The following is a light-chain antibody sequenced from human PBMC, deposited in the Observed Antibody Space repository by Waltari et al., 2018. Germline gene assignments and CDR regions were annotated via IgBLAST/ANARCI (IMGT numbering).Light chain of an antibody. V-gene: IGKV2-29*03. CDR1: QSLLHRYGKTY. CDR2: EVS. Sequence: DIVMTQTPLSLSVSPGQPASISCKSSQSLLHRYGKTYLYWYLKRPGQSPQLLISEVSSRFSGVPDRFSVSGSGTDFTLKISRVGAEDVGLYYCMQGVHLPLTFGGGTKVEIQ. CDR3: MQGVHLPLT. J-gene: IGKJ4*01.